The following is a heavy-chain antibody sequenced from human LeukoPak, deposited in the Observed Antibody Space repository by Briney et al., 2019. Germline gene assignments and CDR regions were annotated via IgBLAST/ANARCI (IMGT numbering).Heavy chain of an antibody. J-gene: IGHJ6*02. CDR2: ITYDGGNI. CDR1: GFTFSTYA. D-gene: IGHD6-13*01. CDR3: ARMRPYSSTLYSYYGWDV. V-gene: IGHV3-30-3*01. Sequence: GGSLRLSCAASGFTFSTYAMHWVRQVPGKGLEWVALITYDGGNIHYAVSVKGRFTISRDNSKNTLFLQMNSLLGDDTAIYYCARMRPYSSTLYSYYGWDVWGQGTTVTVSS.